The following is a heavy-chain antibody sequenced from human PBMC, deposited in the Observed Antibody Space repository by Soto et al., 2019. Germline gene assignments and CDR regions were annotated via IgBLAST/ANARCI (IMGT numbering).Heavy chain of an antibody. CDR1: GFSFSSHW. D-gene: IGHD2-2*01. CDR3: ARGVTNCSSSSCYFDF. J-gene: IGHJ4*02. V-gene: IGHV3-74*01. Sequence: SLRLSCAASGFSFSSHWMNWVRQAPGKGLVWVSRISGDGRTTSHADSVKGRFTISRDNAKNTLYLQVNSLRVEDTAVYYCARGVTNCSSSSCYFDFWGQGILVTVSS. CDR2: ISGDGRTT.